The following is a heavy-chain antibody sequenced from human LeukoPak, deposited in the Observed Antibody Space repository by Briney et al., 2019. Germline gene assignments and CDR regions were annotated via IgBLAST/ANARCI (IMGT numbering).Heavy chain of an antibody. D-gene: IGHD5-18*01. V-gene: IGHV3-30*03. CDR2: ISYDGSNK. Sequence: PGGSLRLSCAASGFTFSSYGMHWVRQAPGKGLEWVAVISYDGSNKYYADSVKGRFTISRDNSENALYLQMNSLRAEDTAVYYCARDRYSYGYPFDYWGQGTLVTVSS. CDR3: ARDRYSYGYPFDY. CDR1: GFTFSSYG. J-gene: IGHJ4*02.